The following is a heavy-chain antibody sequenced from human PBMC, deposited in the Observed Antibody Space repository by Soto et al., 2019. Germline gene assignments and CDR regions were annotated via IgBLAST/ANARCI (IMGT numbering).Heavy chain of an antibody. CDR2: INAGNGNT. D-gene: IGHD3-10*01. J-gene: IGHJ6*02. V-gene: IGHV1-3*01. CDR1: GYTFTSYA. Sequence: QVQLVQSGAEVKKPGASVKVSRKASGYTFTSYAFHWVRQAPGQRLEWMGWINAGNGNTKYSQKFQGRVTITRDTSASTAYMELSSLRSEDTAVYYCARGPLLWGDVWGQGTTVTVYS. CDR3: ARGPLLWGDV.